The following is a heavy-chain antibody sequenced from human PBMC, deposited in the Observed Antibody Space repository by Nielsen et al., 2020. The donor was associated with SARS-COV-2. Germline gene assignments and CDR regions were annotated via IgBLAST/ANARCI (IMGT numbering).Heavy chain of an antibody. CDR3: ATYSAYYGSGSYGNQFDP. J-gene: IGHJ5*02. V-gene: IGHV1-24*01. D-gene: IGHD3-10*01. CDR2: FDPEDGET. CDR1: GYTLTELS. Sequence: ASVKVSCKVSGYTLTELSMHWVRQAPGKGLEWMGGFDPEDGETIYAQKFQGRVTMTEDTSTDTAYMELSSLRSEDTAVYYCATYSAYYGSGSYGNQFDPWGQGTRVTVSS.